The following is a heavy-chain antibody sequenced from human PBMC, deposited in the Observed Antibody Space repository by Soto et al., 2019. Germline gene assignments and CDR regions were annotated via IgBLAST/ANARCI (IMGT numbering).Heavy chain of an antibody. CDR3: ARDRGHFDWLLLPLDY. Sequence: PGGSLRLSCAASGFTFSDYYMSWIRQAPGKGLEWVSYISSSGSTIYYADSVKGRFTISRDNAKNSLYLQMNSLRAEDTAVYYCARDRGHFDWLLLPLDYWGQGTLVTVS. D-gene: IGHD3-9*01. CDR2: ISSSGSTI. CDR1: GFTFSDYY. J-gene: IGHJ4*02. V-gene: IGHV3-11*01.